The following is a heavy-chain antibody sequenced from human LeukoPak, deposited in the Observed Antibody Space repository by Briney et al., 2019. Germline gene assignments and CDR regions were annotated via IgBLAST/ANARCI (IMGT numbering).Heavy chain of an antibody. D-gene: IGHD6-19*01. J-gene: IGHJ4*02. CDR1: GFTFSSYA. V-gene: IGHV3-23*01. CDR3: AKTIVVYSGGWYYFDY. Sequence: GGSLRLSCTTSGFTFSSYAMSWVRQAPGKGLEWVSAISGSGGSTFYADSVKGRFTISRDNSKNTLYLQMDSLRAEDTAVYSCAKTIVVYSGGWYYFDYWGQGTLVTVSS. CDR2: ISGSGGST.